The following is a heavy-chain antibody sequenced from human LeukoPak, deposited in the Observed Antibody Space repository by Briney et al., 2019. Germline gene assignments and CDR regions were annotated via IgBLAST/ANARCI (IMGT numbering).Heavy chain of an antibody. V-gene: IGHV1-2*02. J-gene: IGHJ4*02. Sequence: GASVKVSCKASGYIFTGYYMHWVRQAPGQGLEWMGWINPNSGDTNYAQKFQGRVTMTRDTSISTAYMELSRLRSDDTAVYYCARGAPRGYSYGTFDYWGQGTLVTVSS. CDR1: GYIFTGYY. CDR3: ARGAPRGYSYGTFDY. D-gene: IGHD5-18*01. CDR2: INPNSGDT.